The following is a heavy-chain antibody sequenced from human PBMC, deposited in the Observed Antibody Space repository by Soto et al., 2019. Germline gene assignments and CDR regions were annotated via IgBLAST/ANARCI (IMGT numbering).Heavy chain of an antibody. CDR1: GFTFSSYS. Sequence: EVQLVESGGGLVQPGGSLRLSCAASGFTFSSYSMNWVRQAPGKGLEWVSYISSSSSTIYYADSVKGRLTISRDNAKKSLYLLMNSPRDDGTAVYYWASEYDSGDFNHSDYGMDVWGQGTAVTVSS. CDR2: ISSSSSTI. J-gene: IGHJ6*02. CDR3: ASEYDSGDFNHSDYGMDV. D-gene: IGHD4-17*01. V-gene: IGHV3-48*02.